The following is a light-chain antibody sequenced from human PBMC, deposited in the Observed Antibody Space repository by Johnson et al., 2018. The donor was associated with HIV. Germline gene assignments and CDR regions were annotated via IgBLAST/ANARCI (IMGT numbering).Light chain of an antibody. V-gene: IGLV1-51*01. Sequence: HSVLTQPPSVSAAPGQKVTISCSGSSSNIGNNYVSWYQQIPGTAPKLLIYANNKRPSGIPDRFPASKPGTSPTLAFTGLQTGDEPDYYCGTWDSSLRAGFFGTGTKVTVL. J-gene: IGLJ1*01. CDR3: GTWDSSLRAGF. CDR1: SSNIGNNY. CDR2: ANN.